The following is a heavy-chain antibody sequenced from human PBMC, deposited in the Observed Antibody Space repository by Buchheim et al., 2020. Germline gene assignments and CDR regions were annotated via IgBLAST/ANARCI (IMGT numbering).Heavy chain of an antibody. CDR3: ARVMACGGDCYSFDY. D-gene: IGHD2-21*02. CDR1: GGSISSSSYY. J-gene: IGHJ4*02. CDR2: IYYSGST. V-gene: IGHV4-39*07. Sequence: QLQLQESGPGLVKPSETLSLTCTVSGGSISSSSYYWGWIRQPPGKGLEWIGSIYYSGSTYYNPSLTSRVTISVDTSKNQFSLKLSSVTAADTAMYYCARVMACGGDCYSFDYWGQGTL.